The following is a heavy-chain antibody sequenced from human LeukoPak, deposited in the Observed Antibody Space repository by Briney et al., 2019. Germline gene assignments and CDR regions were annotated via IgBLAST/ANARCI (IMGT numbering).Heavy chain of an antibody. CDR1: ADSFSTHY. CDR2: ISSIGST. V-gene: IGHV4-59*11. CDR3: ARDPTTVTKGFDI. D-gene: IGHD4-17*01. Sequence: SETLSLTCSVSADSFSTHYWTWIRQPPGKGLEWIGYISSIGSTNYNPSLKSRVTISVDTSKKQFSLKMTSVTAADTAVYYCARDPTTVTKGFDIWGPGTMVTVSS. J-gene: IGHJ3*02.